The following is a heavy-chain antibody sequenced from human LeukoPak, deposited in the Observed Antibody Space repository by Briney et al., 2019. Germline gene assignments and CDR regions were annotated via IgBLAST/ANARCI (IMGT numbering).Heavy chain of an antibody. CDR2: INGDGSDI. V-gene: IGHV3-74*01. CDR3: TGGFGHNWSPFEN. J-gene: IGHJ4*02. Sequence: PGGSLRLSCAVTGLTFRNYWMHWVRQAPGKGLVWVSRINGDGSDISYADSVKGRFTTSRDNAKNTLSLQMNSLTDDDTALYYCTGGFGHNWSPFENWGQGTLVTVSS. D-gene: IGHD1-1*01. CDR1: GLTFRNYW.